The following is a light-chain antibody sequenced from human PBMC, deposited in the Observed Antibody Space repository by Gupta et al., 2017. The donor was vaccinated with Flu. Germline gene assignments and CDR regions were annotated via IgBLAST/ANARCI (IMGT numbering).Light chain of an antibody. Sequence: VITPSPYSLAVSLGERATINCKSSQSVLYSSNNKNYLAWYQQKPGQTPKVLIYWASTRESGVTDRFSGSGSGTDFTLTIRSLQAEDVAVYYCQQDDSTPFTFGQGTKLEIK. J-gene: IGKJ2*01. CDR2: WAS. CDR3: QQDDSTPFT. V-gene: IGKV4-1*01. CDR1: QSVLYSSNNKNY.